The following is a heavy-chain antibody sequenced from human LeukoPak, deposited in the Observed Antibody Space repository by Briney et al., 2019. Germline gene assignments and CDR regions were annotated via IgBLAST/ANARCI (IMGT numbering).Heavy chain of an antibody. J-gene: IGHJ2*01. D-gene: IGHD2-15*01. CDR2: IYYSGST. V-gene: IGHV4-59*08. Sequence: SETLSLTCTVSGGSISSYYWSWIRQPPGKGLEWIGYIYYSGSTNYNPSLKSRVTISIDTSKNQFSLKLSSVTAADTAVYYCASLVYCSGGSCYSEGWYFDLWGRGTLVTVSS. CDR1: GGSISSYY. CDR3: ASLVYCSGGSCYSEGWYFDL.